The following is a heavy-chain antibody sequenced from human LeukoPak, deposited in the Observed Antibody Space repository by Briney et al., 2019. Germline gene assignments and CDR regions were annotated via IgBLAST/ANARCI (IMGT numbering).Heavy chain of an antibody. J-gene: IGHJ3*02. CDR1: RFTFDDYG. CDR3: AREATLRDFYDAFDI. D-gene: IGHD4-17*01. Sequence: GGSLRLSCAASRFTFDDYGMSWVCQAPGKGLEWVSGINWNGGSTGYADSVKGRFTISRDNAKNSLYLQMSSLRAEDTALYYCAREATLRDFYDAFDIWGQGTMVTVSS. CDR2: INWNGGST. V-gene: IGHV3-20*04.